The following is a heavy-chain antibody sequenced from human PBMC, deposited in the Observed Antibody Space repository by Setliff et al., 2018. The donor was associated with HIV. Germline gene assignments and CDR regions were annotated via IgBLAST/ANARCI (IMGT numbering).Heavy chain of an antibody. V-gene: IGHV4-39*07. D-gene: IGHD1-26*01. Sequence: PSETLSLTCTVSGGSIRSSNYYWGWIRQPPGKGLEWIGSIYYSGSTYYNPSLKSRVTISVVTSKKQFSLKLRSVTAADTAVYYCAREQREGSTYYFDYWAQGSLVTVSS. CDR2: IYYSGST. J-gene: IGHJ4*02. CDR3: AREQREGSTYYFDY. CDR1: GGSIRSSNYY.